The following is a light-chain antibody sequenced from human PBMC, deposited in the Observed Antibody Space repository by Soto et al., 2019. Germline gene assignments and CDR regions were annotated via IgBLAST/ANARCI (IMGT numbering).Light chain of an antibody. CDR2: GAS. J-gene: IGKJ1*01. CDR3: QQYGCSSWT. CDR1: QSVSGN. V-gene: IGKV3-15*01. Sequence: VMERSADGVSVKPGRGASRSCRASQSVSGNLAWYQQKHGQAHRLLIYGASARATGIPARFSVSGSGTELTFILNRLEPEDCEVHKGQQYGCSSWTLTQGTKVDIK.